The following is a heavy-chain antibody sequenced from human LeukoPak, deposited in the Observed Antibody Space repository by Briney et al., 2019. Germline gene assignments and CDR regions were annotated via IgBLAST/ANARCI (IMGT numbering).Heavy chain of an antibody. D-gene: IGHD5-12*01. V-gene: IGHV3-30-3*01. CDR1: GFTFSSYA. Sequence: QPGRSLRLSCAASGFTFSSYAMHWVRQAPGKGLEWVAVISYDGSNKYYADSVKGRFTISRDNSKNTLYLQMNSLRAEDTAVHYCARSLRGYGNSSYGMAVWGQGPTVPVSS. J-gene: IGHJ6*02. CDR3: ARSLRGYGNSSYGMAV. CDR2: ISYDGSNK.